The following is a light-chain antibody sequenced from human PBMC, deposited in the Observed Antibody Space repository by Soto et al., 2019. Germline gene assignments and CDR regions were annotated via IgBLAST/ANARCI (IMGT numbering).Light chain of an antibody. V-gene: IGLV2-23*01. J-gene: IGLJ1*01. CDR2: EGS. Sequence: QSALTQPASVSGSPGQSITISCTGTSSDVGSYNLVSWYQQHPGKAPKLMIYEGSKRPSGVSNRFSGSKSGNTASLIISGLQAEDEADYYCCSFAGSSTPYVFGTGTKLTVL. CDR3: CSFAGSSTPYV. CDR1: SSDVGSYNL.